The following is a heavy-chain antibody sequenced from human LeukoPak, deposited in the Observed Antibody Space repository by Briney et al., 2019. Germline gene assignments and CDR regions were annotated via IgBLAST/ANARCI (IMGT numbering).Heavy chain of an antibody. J-gene: IGHJ4*02. CDR3: ARNDYGYSSSWAPGY. Sequence: LGVSLKISCEGSGYSFTSYWIGWVRQMPGKGLEWMGIIYPGDSDTRYSPSFQGQVTISADKSISTAYLQWSSLKASDTAMYYCARNDYGYSSSWAPGYWGQGTLVTVSS. CDR2: IYPGDSDT. CDR1: GYSFTSYW. D-gene: IGHD6-13*01. V-gene: IGHV5-51*01.